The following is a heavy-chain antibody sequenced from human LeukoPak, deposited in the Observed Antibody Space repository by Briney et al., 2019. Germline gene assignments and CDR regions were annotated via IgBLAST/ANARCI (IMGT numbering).Heavy chain of an antibody. V-gene: IGHV1-8*01. CDR3: ARAPDFWSGEYYYYYYMDV. CDR1: GYTFTSYD. D-gene: IGHD3-3*01. Sequence: GASVKVSCKASGYTFTSYDINWVRQATGQGLEWMGWMNPNSGNTGYAQKFQGRVTMTRNTSISTAYVELSSLRSEDTAVYYCARAPDFWSGEYYYYYYMDVWGKGTTVTVSS. CDR2: MNPNSGNT. J-gene: IGHJ6*03.